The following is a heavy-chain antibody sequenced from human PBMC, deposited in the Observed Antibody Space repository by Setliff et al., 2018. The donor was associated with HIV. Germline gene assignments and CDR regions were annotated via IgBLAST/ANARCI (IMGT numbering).Heavy chain of an antibody. J-gene: IGHJ6*03. CDR2: IYTSGKT. Sequence: PSETLSLTCTVSGDSITRGSYYWSWIRQPAGKGLEWIGHIYTSGKTHYSPSLKSRVTISVDTSKNQFSLKLSSVTAADTAVYYCARDRYTWNYGKNYMDVWGKGTTVTVSS. CDR3: ARDRYTWNYGKNYMDV. V-gene: IGHV4-61*09. D-gene: IGHD1-7*01. CDR1: GDSITRGSYY.